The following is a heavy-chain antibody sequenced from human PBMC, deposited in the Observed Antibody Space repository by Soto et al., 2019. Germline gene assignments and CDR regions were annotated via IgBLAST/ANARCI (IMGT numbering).Heavy chain of an antibody. CDR1: GGSISSSNW. CDR3: ASGTNGALFVY. J-gene: IGHJ4*02. Sequence: SETLSLTCAVSGGSISSSNWWSWVRQPPGKGLDWIGEIYHIVSTXXNRSLKSXXTISVDKSKNXFSLKLSSVTASDTAVYYCASGTNGALFVYWRQGILVTXSS. V-gene: IGHV4-4*02. CDR2: IYHIVST. D-gene: IGHD2-8*01.